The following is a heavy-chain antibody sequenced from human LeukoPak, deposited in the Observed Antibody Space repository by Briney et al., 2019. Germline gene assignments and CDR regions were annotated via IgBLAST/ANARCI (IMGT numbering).Heavy chain of an antibody. V-gene: IGHV3-7*04. D-gene: IGHD3-22*01. CDR2: IKQDGSEK. CDR3: ARGYYDSSGIFDY. CDR1: GFTFSRYG. J-gene: IGHJ4*02. Sequence: GGSLRLSCAASGFTFSRYGMSWVRQAPGKGLEWVANIKQDGSEKYYVDSVKGRFTISRDNAKNSLYLQMNSLRAEDTAVYYCARGYYDSSGIFDYWGQGTLVTVSS.